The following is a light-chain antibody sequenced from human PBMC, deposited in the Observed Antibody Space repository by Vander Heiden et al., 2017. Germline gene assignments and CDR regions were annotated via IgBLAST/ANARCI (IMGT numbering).Light chain of an antibody. CDR2: GAS. V-gene: IGKV3-15*01. Sequence: EIVMTQSPATLSVSPGERATLSCRASQSVSSNLAWYQQKPGQAPRLLISGASTRATGIPARFSGSGSGTEFTLTISSLQSEDFAVYYCQQGNNWPYTFGQRTKLDIK. CDR1: QSVSSN. J-gene: IGKJ2*01. CDR3: QQGNNWPYT.